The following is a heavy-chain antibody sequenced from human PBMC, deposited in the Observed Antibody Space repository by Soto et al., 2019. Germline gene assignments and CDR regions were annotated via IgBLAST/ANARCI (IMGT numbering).Heavy chain of an antibody. CDR1: GYPVTAYY. V-gene: IGHV1-2*02. CDR2: INPATGAA. CDR3: ARGGGVGVAGSAAFDM. D-gene: IGHD3-3*01. Sequence: QLHLVQSGAVVKKPGASVTVSCSASGYPVTAYYMHWVRQAPGRGLEWMGGINPATGAAKYTQTFQGRVTMSRDTSTSIVFMELSGLICEDTAVFYCARGGGVGVAGSAAFDMWGQGTLVTVSS. J-gene: IGHJ3*02.